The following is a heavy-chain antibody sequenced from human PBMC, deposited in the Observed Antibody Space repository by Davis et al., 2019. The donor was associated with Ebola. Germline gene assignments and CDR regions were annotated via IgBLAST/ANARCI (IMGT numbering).Heavy chain of an antibody. D-gene: IGHD2-2*01. V-gene: IGHV3-30*03. Sequence: GGSLRLSCAASGFTFSSYGMHWVRQAPGKGLEWVAVISYDGSNKYYADSVKGRFTISRDNSKNTLYLQMNSLRAEDTAVYYCARGGDIVVVPAAMKEDYYGMDVWGKGTTVTVSS. CDR2: ISYDGSNK. CDR3: ARGGDIVVVPAAMKEDYYGMDV. CDR1: GFTFSSYG. J-gene: IGHJ6*04.